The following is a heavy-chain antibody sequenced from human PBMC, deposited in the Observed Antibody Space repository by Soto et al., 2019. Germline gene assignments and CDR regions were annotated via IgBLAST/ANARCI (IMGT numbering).Heavy chain of an antibody. Sequence: EVQLVESGGGLVQPGGSLRLSCAASGFPFSSYWMHWVRQAPGKGLVWVSRINSDGSSTSYADSVKGRFTISRDNAKDTLYLQMNRLRAVDTAVYYCVRTSLVVAAATREDYWGQGTLVTVSS. J-gene: IGHJ4*02. CDR1: GFPFSSYW. D-gene: IGHD2-15*01. CDR3: VRTSLVVAAATREDY. V-gene: IGHV3-74*01. CDR2: INSDGSST.